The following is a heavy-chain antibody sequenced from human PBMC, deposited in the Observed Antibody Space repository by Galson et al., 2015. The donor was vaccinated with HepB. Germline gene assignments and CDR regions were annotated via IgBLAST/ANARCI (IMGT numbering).Heavy chain of an antibody. J-gene: IGHJ4*02. D-gene: IGHD5-18*01. CDR1: TFPFNSYA. CDR3: ERGGVGGEIQRIDY. V-gene: IGHV3-30*04. CDR2: ISYDGNLK. Sequence: SLRLSCAASTFPFNSYAMHWVRQAPGKGLKWVAAISYDGNLKYYADSVTDRFTISRDNSKNTLYLQMDSLRVEDTAVYYGERGGVGGEIQRIDYWGQGTLLTVSS.